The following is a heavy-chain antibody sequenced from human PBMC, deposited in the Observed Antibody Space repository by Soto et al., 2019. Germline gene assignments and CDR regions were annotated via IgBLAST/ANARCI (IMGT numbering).Heavy chain of an antibody. Sequence: EVQLLESGGGLVQPGGSLRLSCAASGFTFSSYAMIWVRQAPGKGLEWVSAISGSGGSTYYADSVKGRFTISRDNSKNTLYLQMNSLRAEDTAVYYCAKDEEAFDAFDIWGQGTMVTVSS. V-gene: IGHV3-23*01. D-gene: IGHD3-3*02. CDR1: GFTFSSYA. CDR3: AKDEEAFDAFDI. J-gene: IGHJ3*02. CDR2: ISGSGGST.